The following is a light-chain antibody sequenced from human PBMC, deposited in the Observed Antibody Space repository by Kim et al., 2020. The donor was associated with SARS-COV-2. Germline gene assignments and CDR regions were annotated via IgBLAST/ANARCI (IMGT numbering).Light chain of an antibody. CDR1: QSLLHSNVYNY. CDR2: LGS. J-gene: IGKJ2*03. Sequence: PASISCRSSQSLLHSNVYNYLDWYLQKPGQSPQLLIYLGSNRASGVPDRFSGSGSGTDFTLKISRVEAEDVGVYYCMQALQTPRYSFGQGTKLEIK. V-gene: IGKV2-28*01. CDR3: MQALQTPRYS.